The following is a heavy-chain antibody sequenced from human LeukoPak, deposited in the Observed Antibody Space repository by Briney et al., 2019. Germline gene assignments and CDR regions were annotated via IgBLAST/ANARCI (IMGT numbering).Heavy chain of an antibody. CDR1: GGSFSNYT. J-gene: IGHJ4*02. CDR2: ISAYNGNT. V-gene: IGHV1-18*01. CDR3: ARDRWVPGGRSGSVDY. D-gene: IGHD3-3*01. Sequence: ASVKVSCKASGGSFSNYTISWVRQAPGQGLEWMGWISAYNGNTNYAQKLQGRVTMTTDTSTSIAYMELRSLRSDDTAVYYCARDRWVPGGRSGSVDYWGQGTLVTVYS.